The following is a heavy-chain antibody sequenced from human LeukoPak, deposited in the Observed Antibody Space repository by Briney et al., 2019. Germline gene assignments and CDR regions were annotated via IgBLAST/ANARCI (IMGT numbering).Heavy chain of an antibody. CDR1: GFTFSSYA. J-gene: IGHJ6*03. Sequence: PGGSLRLSCAASGFTFSSYAMSWVRQAPGKGLEWVSAISGSGGSTYYADSVKGRFTISRDNSKNTLYLQMNSLRAEDTAVYYCAKDLPLGDYAISYYYYYYMDVWGKGTTVTVSS. D-gene: IGHD4-17*01. CDR3: AKDLPLGDYAISYYYYYYMDV. CDR2: ISGSGGST. V-gene: IGHV3-23*01.